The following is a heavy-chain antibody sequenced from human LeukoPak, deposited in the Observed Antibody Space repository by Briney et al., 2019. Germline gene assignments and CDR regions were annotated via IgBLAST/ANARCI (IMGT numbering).Heavy chain of an antibody. D-gene: IGHD1-26*01. CDR3: ARDGGEEWELLSSFDY. V-gene: IGHV3-7*01. CDR1: GFTFSSYW. J-gene: IGHJ4*02. Sequence: GGSLRLSCAASGFTFSSYWMSWVRQAPGKGLEWVANIKQDGSEKYYVDSVKGRFTISRDNAKNSLYLQMNSLRAEDTAVYYCARDGGEEWELLSSFDYWGQGTLVTVSS. CDR2: IKQDGSEK.